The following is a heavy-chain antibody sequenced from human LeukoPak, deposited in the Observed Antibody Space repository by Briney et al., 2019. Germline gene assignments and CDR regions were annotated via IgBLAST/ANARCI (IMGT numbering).Heavy chain of an antibody. CDR2: IFPIFGTS. CDR1: GGTFSSYA. CDR3: ARSRGIPEYYFDY. J-gene: IGHJ4*02. V-gene: IGHV1-69*13. Sequence: SVKVSCKASGGTFSSYAISWVRQAPGQGLEWMGGIFPIFGTSNYAQKFQGRVTITADESTSTAYMELSSLRSEDTAVYYCARSRGIPEYYFDYWGQGTLVTVSS. D-gene: IGHD2-21*01.